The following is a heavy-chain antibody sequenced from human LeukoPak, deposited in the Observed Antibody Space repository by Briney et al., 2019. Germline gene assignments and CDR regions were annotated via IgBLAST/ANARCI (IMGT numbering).Heavy chain of an antibody. D-gene: IGHD3-22*01. Sequence: PSQTLSLTCTVSGGSISNGSYYWSWIRQPAGKGLEWIGRIYTSGSTNYNPSLTSRVTISVDPSKNQFSLKLSSVTAADTAVYYCARDRSYDSSGYPLDYWGQGTLVTVSS. V-gene: IGHV4-61*02. J-gene: IGHJ4*02. CDR1: GGSISNGSYY. CDR3: ARDRSYDSSGYPLDY. CDR2: IYTSGST.